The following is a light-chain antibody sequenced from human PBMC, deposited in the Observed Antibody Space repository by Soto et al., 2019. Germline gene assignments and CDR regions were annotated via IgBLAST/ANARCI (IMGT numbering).Light chain of an antibody. V-gene: IGKV1-27*01. CDR1: QGINYY. CDR3: QKYISVPPT. J-gene: IGKJ1*01. Sequence: DIQMTQSPSSLSASVGDSVTITCRTSQGINYYLAWYQQKPGKAPNLLIYSASTLQSGVPSRFSGSGSGTEFTLTISSLQPEDVATYYCQKYISVPPTFGQGTKVEIK. CDR2: SAS.